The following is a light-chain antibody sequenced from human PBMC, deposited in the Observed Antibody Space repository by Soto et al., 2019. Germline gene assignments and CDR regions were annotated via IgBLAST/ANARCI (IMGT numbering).Light chain of an antibody. CDR2: AAS. CDR1: RSISNY. V-gene: IGKV1-39*01. CDR3: QQSYSVPR. J-gene: IGKJ1*01. Sequence: DIPMTQSPSSLSASVGDRVTITCRASRSISNYLNWYQQKSGKVPRLLIYAASSLQPAVPSRFSGTGTGTAFTLTITSLQPEDSATYYCQQSYSVPRFGPGTRVDLK.